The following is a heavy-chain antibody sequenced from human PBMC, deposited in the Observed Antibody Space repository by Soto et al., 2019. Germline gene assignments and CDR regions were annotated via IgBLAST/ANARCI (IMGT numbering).Heavy chain of an antibody. J-gene: IGHJ6*03. CDR1: GFTFSSYG. D-gene: IGHD2-15*01. CDR2: IWYDGSNK. V-gene: IGHV3-33*01. CDR3: ARDHGYCSGGSCFVGYYYYMDV. Sequence: GGSLRLSCAASGFTFSSYGMHWVRQAPGKGLEWVAVIWYDGSNKYYADSVKGRFTISRDNSKNTLYLQMNSLRAEDTAVYYCARDHGYCSGGSCFVGYYYYMDVWGKGTTVTVSS.